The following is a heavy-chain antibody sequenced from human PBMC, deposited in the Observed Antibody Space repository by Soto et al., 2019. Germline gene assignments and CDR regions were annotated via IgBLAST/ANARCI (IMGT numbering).Heavy chain of an antibody. CDR1: GFTFGDYT. CDR2: IRGKAYHGTT. D-gene: IGHD6-19*01. J-gene: IGHJ4*02. V-gene: IGHV3-49*04. Sequence: GGALRLSCTTSGFTFGDYTMSWVRQAPGTGLEWVGFIRGKAYHGTTEYAASVKDRFTISRDDSNGVAYLQMNSLKTEDTAVYFCSRGTYSSGWYWAFNYWGQGTRVTVSS. CDR3: SRGTYSSGWYWAFNY.